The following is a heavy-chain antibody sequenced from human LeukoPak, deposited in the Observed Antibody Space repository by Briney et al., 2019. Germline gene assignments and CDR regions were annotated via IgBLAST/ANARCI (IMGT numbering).Heavy chain of an antibody. CDR2: INPDGTKT. J-gene: IGHJ5*02. Sequence: GGALRLSCAASGFTFTRFWLTWVRQSPGKGLEWVANINPDGTKTTYVDSVEGRFAISRDNAKNSVFLLMTSLRAEDTAMYYCATAPASVDSSWGQGTLVAVSS. CDR1: GFTFTRFW. D-gene: IGHD3-3*01. V-gene: IGHV3-7*01. CDR3: ATAPASVDSS.